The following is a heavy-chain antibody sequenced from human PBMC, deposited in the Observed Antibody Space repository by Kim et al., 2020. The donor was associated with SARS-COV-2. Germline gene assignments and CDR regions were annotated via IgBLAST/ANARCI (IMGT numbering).Heavy chain of an antibody. V-gene: IGHV2-5*02. CDR1: GFSLSASGVG. CDR3: THASPGLYGLDV. CDR2: IYGDDEK. Sequence: SGPTLVNPTQTLTLTCTFSGFSLSASGVGVAWIRQPPGKALEWLALIYGDDEKRYSPSLKSRLTITKDTSKNQVVLTMANMDPVDTATYYCTHASPGLYGLDVWGQGTTVTISS. D-gene: IGHD6-19*01. J-gene: IGHJ6*02.